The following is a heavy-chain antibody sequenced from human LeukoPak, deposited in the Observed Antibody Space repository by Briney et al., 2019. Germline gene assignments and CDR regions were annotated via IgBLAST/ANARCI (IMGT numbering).Heavy chain of an antibody. CDR1: GFTFSSYE. J-gene: IGHJ4*02. Sequence: GGSLRLSCAASGFTFSSYEMNWVRQAPGKGLEWVSYISSSGSTIYYADSVKGRFTISRDNAKNSLYLQMNSLRAEDTAVYYCARDQDDFWSGYYYGYFDYWGQGTLVTVSS. D-gene: IGHD3-3*01. CDR3: ARDQDDFWSGYYYGYFDY. V-gene: IGHV3-48*03. CDR2: ISSSGSTI.